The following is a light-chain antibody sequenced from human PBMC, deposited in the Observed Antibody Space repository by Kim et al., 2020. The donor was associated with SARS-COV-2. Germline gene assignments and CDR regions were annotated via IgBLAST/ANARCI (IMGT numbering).Light chain of an antibody. CDR1: QSVSSY. Sequence: EIVLTQSPATLSLSPGERATLSCRASQSVSSYLAWYQQKPGQAPRLLIYDASNRATGIPARFSGCGSGTDFTLTISSLEPEDFAVYYCQQRSNWPGTFGQGTKVDIK. CDR2: DAS. V-gene: IGKV3-11*01. CDR3: QQRSNWPGT. J-gene: IGKJ1*01.